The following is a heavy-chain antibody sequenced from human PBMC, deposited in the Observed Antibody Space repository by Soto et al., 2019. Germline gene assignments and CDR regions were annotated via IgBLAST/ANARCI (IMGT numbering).Heavy chain of an antibody. V-gene: IGHV1-8*02. CDR2: INPNSGNT. D-gene: IGHD2-2*01. J-gene: IGHJ6*02. CDR3: ATRKWIYCISTSCLRIHYYYGMDV. Sequence: GASVKVSCKASGYTFTSYAMLWVRQAPGQRLEWMGWINPNSGNTGYSQKFQGRFTMTRNTSISTAYLEFSSLRSEDTAVYYCATRKWIYCISTSCLRIHYYYGMDVWGQGTTVTRLL. CDR1: GYTFTSYA.